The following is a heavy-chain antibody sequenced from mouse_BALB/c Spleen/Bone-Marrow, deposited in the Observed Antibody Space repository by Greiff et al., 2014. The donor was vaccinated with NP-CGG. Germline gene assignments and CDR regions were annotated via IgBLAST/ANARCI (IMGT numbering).Heavy chain of an antibody. D-gene: IGHD2-2*01. CDR1: GFSLTGYA. V-gene: IGHV2-6-7*01. CDR2: IWGDGSI. Sequence: VHLVESGPGLVAPSQSLSITCTVSGFSLTGYAVNWVRQPPGKGLEWLGMIWGDGSIDYNSALKSRLSISKDNSKSQVFLKMNSLQTDDTARYYCARDGYDYAMDYWGQGTSVTVSS. J-gene: IGHJ4*01. CDR3: ARDGYDYAMDY.